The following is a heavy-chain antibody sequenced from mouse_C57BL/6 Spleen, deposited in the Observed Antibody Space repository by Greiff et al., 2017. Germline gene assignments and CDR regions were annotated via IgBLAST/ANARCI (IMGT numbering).Heavy chain of an antibody. CDR2: INPNNGGT. D-gene: IGHD2-3*01. J-gene: IGHJ4*01. V-gene: IGHV1-18*01. CDR1: GYTFTDYN. Sequence: VQLQQSGPELVKPGASVKIPCKVSGYTFTDYNMDWVKQSHGKSLEWIGDINPNNGGTIYNQKFKGKATLTVDKSSSTAYMELRSLTSEDTAVYYCARSRDGYYPYAMDYWGQGTSVTVSA. CDR3: ARSRDGYYPYAMDY.